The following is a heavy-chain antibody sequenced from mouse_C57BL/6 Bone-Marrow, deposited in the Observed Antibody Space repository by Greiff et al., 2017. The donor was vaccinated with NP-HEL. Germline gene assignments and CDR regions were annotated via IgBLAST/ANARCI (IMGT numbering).Heavy chain of an antibody. D-gene: IGHD1-1*01. CDR3: ARGVTTVVAKAMDY. V-gene: IGHV1-54*01. Sequence: VQLQQSGAELVRPGTSVKVSCKASGYAFTNYLIEWVKQRPGQGLEWIGVINPGSGGTNYNEKFKGKATLTADKSSSTAYMQLSSLTSEDSAVYCCARGVTTVVAKAMDYWGQGTSVTVSS. J-gene: IGHJ4*01. CDR1: GYAFTNYL. CDR2: INPGSGGT.